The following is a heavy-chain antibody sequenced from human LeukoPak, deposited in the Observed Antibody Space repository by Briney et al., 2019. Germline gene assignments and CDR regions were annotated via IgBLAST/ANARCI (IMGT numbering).Heavy chain of an antibody. CDR3: ARSQGYSGYDEYCGGDCEFDY. Sequence: SVKVSCKASGGTFSSYAISWVRQAPGQGLEWMGGIIPIFGTANYAQKFQGRVTITTDESTSTAYMELSSLRSEDTAVYYCARSQGYSGYDEYCGGDCEFDYWGQGPWSPSPQ. V-gene: IGHV1-69*05. CDR1: GGTFSSYA. CDR2: IIPIFGTA. D-gene: IGHD2-21*02. J-gene: IGHJ4*02.